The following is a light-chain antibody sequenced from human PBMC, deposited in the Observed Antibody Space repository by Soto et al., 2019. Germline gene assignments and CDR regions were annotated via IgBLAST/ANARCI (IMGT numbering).Light chain of an antibody. V-gene: IGLV1-40*01. Sequence: QSVLTQPPSVSGAPGQRVTISCTGSSSNIGAGYDVHWYQQLPGTAPKLLMYGNNNRPSGVPDRFSGSKSGTSASLAITGLQAEDEADYYCQSYDSSLSVVVFGGGTKVTVL. CDR3: QSYDSSLSVVV. CDR1: SSNIGAGYD. J-gene: IGLJ2*01. CDR2: GNN.